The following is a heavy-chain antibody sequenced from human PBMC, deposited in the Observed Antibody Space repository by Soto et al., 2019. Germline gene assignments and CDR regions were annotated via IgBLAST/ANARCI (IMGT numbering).Heavy chain of an antibody. CDR2: TYYRSKWYN. D-gene: IGHD5-18*01. Sequence: SQTLSLTCAISGDSVSSNSAAWNWIRQSPSRGLEWLGRTYYRSKWYNDYAVSVKSRITINPDTSKNQFSLQLNSVTPEDTAVYYCARDSRIQLWPYYYYYGMDVWGQGTTVTVSS. J-gene: IGHJ6*02. CDR1: GDSVSSNSAA. V-gene: IGHV6-1*01. CDR3: ARDSRIQLWPYYYYYGMDV.